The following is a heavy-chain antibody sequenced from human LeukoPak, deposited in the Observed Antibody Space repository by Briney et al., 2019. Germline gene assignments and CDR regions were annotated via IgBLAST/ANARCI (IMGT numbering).Heavy chain of an antibody. D-gene: IGHD3-10*01. V-gene: IGHV4-34*01. CDR3: ALNYYGSGSYSDGWDY. CDR1: GGSFSGYY. J-gene: IGHJ4*02. CDR2: INHSGST. Sequence: SETLSLTCAVYGGSFSGYYWSWIRQPPGKGLEWIGDINHSGSTNYNPSLKSRVTISVDTSKNQFSLKLSSVTAADTAVYYCALNYYGSGSYSDGWDYWGQGTLVTVSS.